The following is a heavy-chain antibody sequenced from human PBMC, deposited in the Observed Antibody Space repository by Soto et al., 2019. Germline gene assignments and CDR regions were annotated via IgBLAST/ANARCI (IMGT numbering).Heavy chain of an antibody. D-gene: IGHD6-19*01. V-gene: IGHV3-23*01. CDR2: ISGSGGIT. Sequence: GSLRLSGSASEFMFSNYTMNWVRQAPGKGLEWVSAISGSGGITYYADSVKGRFTISRDNSKNTLYLHMNSLRAEDTAVYYCAKAEKSSAVAGYFDSWDQGTLVTVSS. CDR3: AKAEKSSAVAGYFDS. CDR1: EFMFSNYT. J-gene: IGHJ4*02.